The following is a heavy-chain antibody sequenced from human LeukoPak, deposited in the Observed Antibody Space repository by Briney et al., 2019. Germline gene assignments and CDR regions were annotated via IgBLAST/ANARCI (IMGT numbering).Heavy chain of an antibody. CDR3: ARGGYYDSSGSKGDNWFDP. Sequence: ASVKVSCKASGYTFTGYYMHWVRQAPGQGLEWMGWINPNSGGTNYAQKFQGRVTMTRDTSISTAYMELSRLRPDDTAVYYCARGGYYDSSGSKGDNWFDPWGQGTLVTVSS. V-gene: IGHV1-2*02. D-gene: IGHD3-22*01. CDR2: INPNSGGT. J-gene: IGHJ5*02. CDR1: GYTFTGYY.